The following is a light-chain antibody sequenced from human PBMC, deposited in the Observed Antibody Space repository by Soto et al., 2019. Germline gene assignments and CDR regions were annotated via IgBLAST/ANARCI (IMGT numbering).Light chain of an antibody. CDR3: SSNAGSGVV. CDR2: EAS. Sequence: QSALTQPPSASGSPGQSVTISCTGTSSDVGGDKYVSWYQQHPGKAPKLMIFEASKRPSGVPDRFSGSKSGNTASLTVSGLQAEDEADYHCSSNAGSGVVFGGGTKLTVL. CDR1: SSDVGGDKY. V-gene: IGLV2-8*01. J-gene: IGLJ2*01.